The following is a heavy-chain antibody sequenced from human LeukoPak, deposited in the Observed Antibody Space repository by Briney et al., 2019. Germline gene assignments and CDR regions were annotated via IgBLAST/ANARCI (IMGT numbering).Heavy chain of an antibody. D-gene: IGHD1-26*01. J-gene: IGHJ4*02. Sequence: GESLKISCKGSGYSFTSYRISWVRQMPGKGLEWMGRIDPSDSYANFSPSFQGHVTISADKSISTAYLQWSSLKASDTAMYYCARSGPLGGSYPNYWGKGTLVTSSS. CDR2: IDPSDSYA. V-gene: IGHV5-10-1*01. CDR3: ARSGPLGGSYPNY. CDR1: GYSFTSYR.